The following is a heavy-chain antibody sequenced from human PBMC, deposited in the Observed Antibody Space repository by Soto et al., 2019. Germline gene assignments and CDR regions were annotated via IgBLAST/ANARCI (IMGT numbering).Heavy chain of an antibody. D-gene: IGHD2-2*01. CDR3: VRSPRSTSLLTID. J-gene: IGHJ4*02. Sequence: SETLSLTCTVSGGSISSSSYYWGWIRQPPGKGLEWIGSIYYSGSTYYNPSLKSRVTISVDTSKNQFSLKLSSVTAADTAVYYCVRSPRSTSLLTIDWGQGTLVTVSS. CDR2: IYYSGST. CDR1: GGSISSSSYY. V-gene: IGHV4-39*01.